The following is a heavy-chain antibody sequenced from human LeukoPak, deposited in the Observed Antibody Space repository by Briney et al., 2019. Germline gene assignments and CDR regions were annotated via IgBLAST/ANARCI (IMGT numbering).Heavy chain of an antibody. Sequence: KPGGSLRLSCAASGFTFSSYSMNWVRQAPGKRLEWVSSISSSSSYIYYADSVKGRFTISRDNAKNSLYLQMNSLRAEDTAVYYCAREPPSVWSGYSTYFDYWGQGTLVTVSS. CDR1: GFTFSSYS. CDR3: AREPPSVWSGYSTYFDY. V-gene: IGHV3-21*01. J-gene: IGHJ4*02. CDR2: ISSSSSYI. D-gene: IGHD3-3*01.